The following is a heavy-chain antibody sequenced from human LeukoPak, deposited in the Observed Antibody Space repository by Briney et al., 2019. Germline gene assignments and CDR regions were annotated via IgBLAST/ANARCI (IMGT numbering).Heavy chain of an antibody. CDR2: ISRTGGT. V-gene: IGHV4-34*01. D-gene: IGHD1-1*01. Sequence: PSETLSLTCAVYGGSFSGYYWTLIRQTPGKGLEWIGEISRTGGTNYNPSLKSRITISVDSSKQQFSLKMTSVTAADTGVYYCARVPDITARPCDSWGPGTLVIVSS. CDR1: GGSFSGYY. J-gene: IGHJ4*02. CDR3: ARVPDITARPCDS.